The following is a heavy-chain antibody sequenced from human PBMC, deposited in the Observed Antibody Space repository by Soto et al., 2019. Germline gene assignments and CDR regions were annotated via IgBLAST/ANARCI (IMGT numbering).Heavy chain of an antibody. J-gene: IGHJ4*02. CDR2: IHYSGTA. CDR1: GDSISSSSQY. CDR3: GRHWIAEGIIL. D-gene: IGHD3-3*01. Sequence: SETLSLTFSVSGDSISSSSQYWGGIRQPPGKGLEWIESIHYSGTAYDNPALKSRVTIFVDTCKNELSLELSSVTGADTAVYYCGRHWIAEGIILWGQGTLVTVSS. V-gene: IGHV4-39*01.